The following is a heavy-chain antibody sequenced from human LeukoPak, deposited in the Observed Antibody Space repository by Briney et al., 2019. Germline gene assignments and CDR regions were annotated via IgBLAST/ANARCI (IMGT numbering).Heavy chain of an antibody. CDR2: ISSNGGST. CDR3: VSPSYGSRSYELDY. V-gene: IGHV3-64D*06. D-gene: IGHD3-10*01. Sequence: GGSLRLSCSASGFTFSNYAMHWVRQAPGKGLEYVSSISSNGGSTYYADSVKGRFTISRDNSKNTLYLQMSSLRAEDTAVYYCVSPSYGSRSYELDYWGQGTLVTVSS. J-gene: IGHJ4*02. CDR1: GFTFSNYA.